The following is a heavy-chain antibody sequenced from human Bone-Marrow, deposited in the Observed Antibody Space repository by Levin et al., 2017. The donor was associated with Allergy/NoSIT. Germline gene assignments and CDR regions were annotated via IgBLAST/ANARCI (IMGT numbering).Heavy chain of an antibody. CDR1: GGSITNTAYS. Sequence: SQTLSLTCTVSGGSITNTAYSWTWIRQPPGKGLEWIGYIYHPGSTYYNPSLESRVTISADRSKNQFSLSLTSVTAADTALYYCAREWRSAFDIWGQGAMVTVSS. J-gene: IGHJ3*02. V-gene: IGHV4-30-2*01. D-gene: IGHD1-26*01. CDR2: IYHPGST. CDR3: AREWRSAFDI.